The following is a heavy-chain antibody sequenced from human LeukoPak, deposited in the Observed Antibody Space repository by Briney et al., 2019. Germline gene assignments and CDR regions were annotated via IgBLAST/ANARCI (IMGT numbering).Heavy chain of an antibody. J-gene: IGHJ4*02. V-gene: IGHV3-11*06. D-gene: IGHD3-22*01. CDR1: GFTFSDSY. CDR3: ARDLYRIVVVPHYFDY. Sequence: PGGSLRLSCAASGFTFSDSYMTWVRQAPGKGVEWVAYISGSGHDINYSDSVKGRFTISRDNAKNSLYLQMNSLRAEDTAVYYCARDLYRIVVVPHYFDYWGQGTLVTVSS. CDR2: ISGSGHDI.